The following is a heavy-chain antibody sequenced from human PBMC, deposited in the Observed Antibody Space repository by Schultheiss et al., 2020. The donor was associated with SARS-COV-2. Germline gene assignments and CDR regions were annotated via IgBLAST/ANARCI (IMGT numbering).Heavy chain of an antibody. CDR1: GGTFSSYA. CDR3: ARDENSGGTIKYGMDV. D-gene: IGHD2-15*01. Sequence: SVKVSCKASGGTFSSYAISWVRQAPGQGLEWMGRIIPIFGIANYAQKFQGRVTITADKSTSTAYMELSSLRSEDTAVYYCARDENSGGTIKYGMDVWGQGTTVTVSS. J-gene: IGHJ6*02. V-gene: IGHV1-69*04. CDR2: IIPIFGIA.